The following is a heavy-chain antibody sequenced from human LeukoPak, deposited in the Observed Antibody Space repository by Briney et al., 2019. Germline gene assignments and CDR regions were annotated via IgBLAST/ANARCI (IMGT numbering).Heavy chain of an antibody. Sequence: SETLSLTCTVSGGSISSYYWSWIRQPPGKGLEWIGYIYYGGSTNYNPSLKSRVTISVDTSKNQFSLKLSSVTAADTAVYYCARDPGIAARPYFDYWGQGTLVTVSS. J-gene: IGHJ4*02. CDR3: ARDPGIAARPYFDY. D-gene: IGHD6-6*01. CDR1: GGSISSYY. CDR2: IYYGGST. V-gene: IGHV4-59*13.